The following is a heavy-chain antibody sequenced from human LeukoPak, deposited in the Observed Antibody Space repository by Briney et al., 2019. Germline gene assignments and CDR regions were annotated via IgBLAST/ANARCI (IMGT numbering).Heavy chain of an antibody. D-gene: IGHD4-23*01. V-gene: IGHV4-34*01. CDR1: GGSFSGYY. CDR3: ARGLSTVVTT. J-gene: IGHJ5*02. Sequence: SETLSLTCAVYGGSFSGYYWSWIRQPPGKGLEWIGEISHSGSTNYNPSLKSRVTISVDTSKNQFSLKLSSVTAADTAVYYCARGLSTVVTTWGQGTLVTVSS. CDR2: ISHSGST.